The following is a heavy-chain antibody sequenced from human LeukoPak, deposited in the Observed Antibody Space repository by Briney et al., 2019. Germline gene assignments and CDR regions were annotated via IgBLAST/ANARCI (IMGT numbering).Heavy chain of an antibody. CDR3: ARVPDRSGYGGAFDI. D-gene: IGHD3-22*01. J-gene: IGHJ3*02. CDR2: ILAGGSA. V-gene: IGHV3-53*01. Sequence: GGSLRLSCEAPEFTAISAHLYWVCHGPGEGLEWVSDILAGGSAYYADAVEGLFTISRDNYKNMVYLQMNRLTAEDTAVYYCARVPDRSGYGGAFDIWGQGTMVTVSS. CDR1: EFTAISAH.